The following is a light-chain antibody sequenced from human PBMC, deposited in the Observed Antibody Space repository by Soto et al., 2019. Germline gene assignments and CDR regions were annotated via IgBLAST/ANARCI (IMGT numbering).Light chain of an antibody. CDR2: DAS. CDR1: QSISTW. CDR3: QQYNSYST. J-gene: IGKJ1*01. V-gene: IGKV1-5*01. Sequence: DIQMTQSTSTLSASVGDRVTITCRASQSISTWLAWYQQKPGKAPKLLIYDASSLESGVPSRFSGSGSGTEFTLTISSLQPEDFASYYCQQYNSYSTFGQGTKVDIK.